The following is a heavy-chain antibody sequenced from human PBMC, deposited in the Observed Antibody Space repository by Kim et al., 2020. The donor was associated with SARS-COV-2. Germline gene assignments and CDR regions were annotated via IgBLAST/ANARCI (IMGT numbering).Heavy chain of an antibody. Sequence: GGSLRLSCAASGFSFSSYWMSWVRQAPGKGLEWVANINPDGSEKNYVDSVKGRFTISRDNAKISLYLQMNSLRAEDTAVYYCASHGDFDHWGQGTLVTVSS. V-gene: IGHV3-7*03. D-gene: IGHD3-3*01. J-gene: IGHJ4*02. CDR1: GFSFSSYW. CDR3: ASHGDFDH. CDR2: INPDGSEK.